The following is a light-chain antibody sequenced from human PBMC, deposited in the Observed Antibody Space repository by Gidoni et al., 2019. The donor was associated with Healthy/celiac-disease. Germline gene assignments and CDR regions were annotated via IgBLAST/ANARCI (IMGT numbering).Light chain of an antibody. Sequence: DIQMTQSPSTLSASVGDRVTITCRASQSISSWLAWYQQKPGKAHKLLIYKASSLESGVPSRFSGSGSGTEFTLTISSLQPDDFATYYCQQYNSYSLFGPGTKVDIK. CDR3: QQYNSYSL. J-gene: IGKJ3*01. CDR1: QSISSW. V-gene: IGKV1-5*03. CDR2: KAS.